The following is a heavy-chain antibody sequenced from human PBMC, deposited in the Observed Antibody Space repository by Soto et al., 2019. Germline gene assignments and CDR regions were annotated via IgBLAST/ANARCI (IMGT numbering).Heavy chain of an antibody. J-gene: IGHJ4*02. Sequence: HPGGSLRLSCAASGFTFSSYAMHWVRQAPGKGLEWVAVISYDGSNKYYADSVKGRFTISRDNSKNTLYLQMNSLRAEDTAVYYCARVYDGYLDYWGQGTLVTVSS. CDR3: ARVYDGYLDY. CDR1: GFTFSSYA. D-gene: IGHD3-3*01. CDR2: ISYDGSNK. V-gene: IGHV3-30-3*01.